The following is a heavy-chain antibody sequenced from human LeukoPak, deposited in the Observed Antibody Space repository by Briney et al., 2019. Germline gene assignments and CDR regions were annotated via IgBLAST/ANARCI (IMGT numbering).Heavy chain of an antibody. CDR2: MNPNSGNT. V-gene: IGHV1-8*01. J-gene: IGHJ4*02. CDR1: GYTFTIYD. D-gene: IGHD2-21*01. Sequence: ASVKVSCKASGYTFTIYDINWVRQATGQGLEWMGWMNPNSGNTGYAQKFQGRVTITRSTSISTAYMELSSLRFEDTAVYYCTRSVRNGHIDYWGQGTLVTVSS. CDR3: TRSVRNGHIDY.